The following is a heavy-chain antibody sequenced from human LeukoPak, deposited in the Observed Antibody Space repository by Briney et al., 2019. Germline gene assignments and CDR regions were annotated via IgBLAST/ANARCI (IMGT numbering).Heavy chain of an antibody. Sequence: PSQTLSLTCTVSGGSISSGDYYWSWIRQPPGKGLEWIGYIYYSGSTNYNPSLKSRVTISVDTSKNQFSLKLSSVTAADTAVYYCARVRVPSKFDPWGQGTLVTVSS. CDR3: ARVRVPSKFDP. CDR1: GGSISSGDYY. J-gene: IGHJ5*02. V-gene: IGHV4-30-4*08. D-gene: IGHD4-17*01. CDR2: IYYSGST.